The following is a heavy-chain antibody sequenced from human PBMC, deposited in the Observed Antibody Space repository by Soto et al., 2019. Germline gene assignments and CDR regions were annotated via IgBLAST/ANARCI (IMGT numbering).Heavy chain of an antibody. CDR3: ARDAHYAILTGQRFDP. D-gene: IGHD3-9*01. Sequence: SETLSLTCTVSGGSISSYYWSWIRQPAGKGLEWIGRIYTSGSTNYNPSLKSRVTMSVDTSKNQFSLKLSSVTAADTAVYYCARDAHYAILTGQRFDPWGQGTLVTVSS. V-gene: IGHV4-4*07. J-gene: IGHJ5*02. CDR2: IYTSGST. CDR1: GGSISSYY.